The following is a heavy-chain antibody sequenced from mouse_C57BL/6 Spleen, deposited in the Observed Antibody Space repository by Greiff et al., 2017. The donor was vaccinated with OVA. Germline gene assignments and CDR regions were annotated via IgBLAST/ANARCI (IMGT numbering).Heavy chain of an antibody. CDR2: IDPSDSET. Sequence: VKQRPIQGLEWIGNIDPSDSETHYNQKFKDKATLTVDKSSSTAYMQLSSLTSEDSAVYYCARGTAQATPFAYWGQGTLVTVSA. V-gene: IGHV1-52*01. CDR3: ARGTAQATPFAY. D-gene: IGHD3-2*02. J-gene: IGHJ3*01.